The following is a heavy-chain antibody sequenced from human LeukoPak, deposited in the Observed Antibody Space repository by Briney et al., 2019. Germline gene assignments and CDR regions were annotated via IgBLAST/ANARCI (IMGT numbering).Heavy chain of an antibody. D-gene: IGHD3-22*01. CDR2: INHSGST. CDR1: GGSFSGYY. J-gene: IGHJ4*02. CDR3: ARDPYYYDSSGYYYDY. Sequence: PSETLSLTXAVYGGSFSGYYWSWIRQPPGKGLEWIGEINHSGSTYYNPSLKSRVTISVDTSKNQFSLKLSSVTAADTAVYHCARDPYYYDSSGYYYDYWGQGTLVTVSS. V-gene: IGHV4-34*01.